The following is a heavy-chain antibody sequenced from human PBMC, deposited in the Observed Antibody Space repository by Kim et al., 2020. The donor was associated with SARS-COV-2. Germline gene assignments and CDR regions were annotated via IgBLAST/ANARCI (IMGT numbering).Heavy chain of an antibody. Sequence: SETLSLTCTVSGGSISSSSYYWGWIRQPPGKGLEWIGSIYYSGSTYYNPSLKSRVTISVDTSKNQFSLKLSSVTAADTAVYYCADFSPYYYYGMDVWGQGTTVTVSS. J-gene: IGHJ6*02. CDR3: ADFSPYYYYGMDV. D-gene: IGHD3-3*01. CDR2: IYYSGST. V-gene: IGHV4-39*01. CDR1: GGSISSSSYY.